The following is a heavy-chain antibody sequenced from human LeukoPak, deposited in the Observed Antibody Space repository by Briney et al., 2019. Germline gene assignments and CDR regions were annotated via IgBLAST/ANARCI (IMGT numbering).Heavy chain of an antibody. J-gene: IGHJ3*02. D-gene: IGHD6-19*01. V-gene: IGHV3-23*01. CDR3: AKERYSSGWYFAFDI. CDR1: GFTFSDFA. Sequence: GGSLRLSCAASGFTFSDFAMIWVRQSPGKKGLEWVSSIFQGGGEIHYADSVKGRFTISRDNSKNTLYLQMNSLRAEDTAVYYCAKERYSSGWYFAFDIWGQGTMVTVSS. CDR2: IFQGGGEI.